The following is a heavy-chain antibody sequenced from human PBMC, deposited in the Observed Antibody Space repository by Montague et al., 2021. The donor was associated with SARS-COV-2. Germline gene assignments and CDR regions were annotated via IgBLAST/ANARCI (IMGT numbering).Heavy chain of an antibody. Sequence: SLRLSCAASEFTFSSYSMNWVRQAPGKGLEWVSSISSSSSYIYYADSVKGRFTISRDNAKNSLYLQMNSLRAEDTAVYYCARDPHYDILTGYYSYWGQGTLVTVSS. D-gene: IGHD3-9*01. CDR3: ARDPHYDILTGYYSY. CDR1: EFTFSSYS. CDR2: ISSSSSYI. V-gene: IGHV3-21*01. J-gene: IGHJ4*02.